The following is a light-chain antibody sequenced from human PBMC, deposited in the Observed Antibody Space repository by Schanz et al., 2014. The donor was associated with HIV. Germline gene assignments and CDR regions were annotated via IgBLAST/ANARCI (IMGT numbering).Light chain of an antibody. V-gene: IGLV2-11*01. CDR1: SSDVGGYNY. J-gene: IGLJ2*01. CDR2: DVS. Sequence: QSALTQPASVSGSPGQSITISCTGTSSDVGGYNYVSWYQQHPGKAPKLMIYDVSKRPSVVPDRFSGSKSGNTASLTISGLQAEDEADYYCCSYAGSYTLVFGGGTKLTVL. CDR3: CSYAGSYTLV.